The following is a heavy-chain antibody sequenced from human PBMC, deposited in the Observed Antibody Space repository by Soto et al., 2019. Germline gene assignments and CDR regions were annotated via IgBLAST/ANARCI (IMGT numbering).Heavy chain of an antibody. CDR3: AVSPGGDRQMAWFDP. CDR1: GGSISNGDYS. J-gene: IGHJ5*02. D-gene: IGHD2-21*02. V-gene: IGHV4-31*03. Sequence: QVQLQESGPGLVKPSQTLSLTCTVSGGSISNGDYSWTWIRQHPGKGLEWIGFIYNSGNTYYNPSLKSRITISVDTSKNQFSLSLNSVTVADPAVYYCAVSPGGDRQMAWFDPWGQGTLVTVSS. CDR2: IYNSGNT.